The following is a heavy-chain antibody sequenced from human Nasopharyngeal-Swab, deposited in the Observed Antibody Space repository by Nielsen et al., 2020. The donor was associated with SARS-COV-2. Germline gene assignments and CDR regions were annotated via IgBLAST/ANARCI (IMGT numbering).Heavy chain of an antibody. CDR2: ISSDGSNK. D-gene: IGHD5-12*01. CDR1: GFTFSSYG. CDR3: ARVAGGYGYYYYYYGMDV. J-gene: IGHJ6*02. Sequence: GGSLRLSCAASGFTFSSYGMHWVRQAPGKGLGWVAVISSDGSNKYYADSVKGRFTISRDNSKNTLYLQMNSLRAEDTAVYYCARVAGGYGYYYYYYGMDVWGQGTTVTVSS. V-gene: IGHV3-30*03.